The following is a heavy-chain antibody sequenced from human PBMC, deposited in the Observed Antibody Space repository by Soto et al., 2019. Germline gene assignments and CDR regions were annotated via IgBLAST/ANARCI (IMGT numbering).Heavy chain of an antibody. Sequence: GSLRLSCAAAGFIFSSYAMHWVRQAPGKGLEYVSAISSNGGSTYYANSVKGRFTISRDNSKNTLYLQMGSLRAEDMAVYYCARGTAASGAFDIWGQGTMVTVSS. D-gene: IGHD2-2*01. V-gene: IGHV3-64*01. CDR2: ISSNGGST. CDR3: ARGTAASGAFDI. J-gene: IGHJ3*02. CDR1: GFIFSSYA.